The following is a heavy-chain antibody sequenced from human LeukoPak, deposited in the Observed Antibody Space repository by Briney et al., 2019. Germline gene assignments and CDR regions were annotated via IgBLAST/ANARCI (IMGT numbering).Heavy chain of an antibody. J-gene: IGHJ4*02. D-gene: IGHD6-6*01. CDR1: GFTFSSYA. Sequence: PGGSLRLSCAASGFTFSSYAMSWVRQAPGKGLEWVSAISGSGGSTYYADSVKGRFTISRDNSKNTLYLQMNSLRAEDTAVYYCAKGSPIEYSSSSLFYYFDYWGQGTLVTVSP. CDR2: ISGSGGST. V-gene: IGHV3-23*01. CDR3: AKGSPIEYSSSSLFYYFDY.